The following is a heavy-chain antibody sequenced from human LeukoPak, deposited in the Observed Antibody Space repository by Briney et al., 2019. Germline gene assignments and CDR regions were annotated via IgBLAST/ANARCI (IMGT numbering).Heavy chain of an antibody. J-gene: IGHJ4*02. CDR3: ARAADSSSWTHFDY. V-gene: IGHV1-69*05. Sequence: GSSVKVSCEASGGTFSSYAISWVRQAPGQGLEWMGRIIPIFGTANYAQKFQGRVTITTDESTSTAYMELCSLRSEDTAVYYCARAADSSSWTHFDYWGQGTLVTVSS. CDR2: IIPIFGTA. D-gene: IGHD6-13*01. CDR1: GGTFSSYA.